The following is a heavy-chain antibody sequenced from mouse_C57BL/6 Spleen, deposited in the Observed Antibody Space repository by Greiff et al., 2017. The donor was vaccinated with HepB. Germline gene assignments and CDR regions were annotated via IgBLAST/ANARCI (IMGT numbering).Heavy chain of an antibody. CDR3: ARADYYGSPFAY. D-gene: IGHD1-1*01. CDR2: IDPANGNT. Sequence: EVKLVESVAELVRPGASVKLSCTASGFNIKNTYMHWVKQRPEQGLEWIGRIDPANGNTKYAPKFQGKATITADTSSNTAYLQLSSLTSEDTAIYYCARADYYGSPFAYWGQGTLVTVSA. V-gene: IGHV14-3*01. J-gene: IGHJ3*01. CDR1: GFNIKNTY.